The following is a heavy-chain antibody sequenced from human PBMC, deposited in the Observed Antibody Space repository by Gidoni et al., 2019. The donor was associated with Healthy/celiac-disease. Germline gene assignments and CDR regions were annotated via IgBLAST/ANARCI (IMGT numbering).Heavy chain of an antibody. CDR1: GFTFSSYA. V-gene: IGHV3-23*01. CDR2: ISGSGGST. D-gene: IGHD3-9*01. J-gene: IGHJ6*02. CDR3: AKGLDYDILTGYQDYYYYYGMDV. Sequence: EVQLLESGGGLVQPGGSLRLSCAASGFTFSSYAMSWVRQAPGKGLGWVSAISGSGGSTYYADSVKGRFTISRDNSKNTLYLQMNSLRAEDTAVYYCAKGLDYDILTGYQDYYYYYGMDVWGQGTTVTVSS.